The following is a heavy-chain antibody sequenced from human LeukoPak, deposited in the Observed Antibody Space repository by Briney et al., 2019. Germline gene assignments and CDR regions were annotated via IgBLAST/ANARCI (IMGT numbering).Heavy chain of an antibody. Sequence: KPSETLSLTCTVSGGSISSSSYHWGWIRQPPGKGLEWIGYIYYSGSTNYNPSLKSRVTISVDTSKNQFSLKLSSVTAADTAVYYCARDSSGYLRYWYFDLWGRGTLVTVSS. CDR3: ARDSSGYLRYWYFDL. J-gene: IGHJ2*01. CDR2: IYYSGST. V-gene: IGHV4-61*01. D-gene: IGHD3-22*01. CDR1: GGSISSSSYH.